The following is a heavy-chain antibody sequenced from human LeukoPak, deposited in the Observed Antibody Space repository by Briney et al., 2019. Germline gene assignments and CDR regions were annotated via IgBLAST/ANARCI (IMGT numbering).Heavy chain of an antibody. CDR3: ARVKTAAGDYYFDY. CDR1: GFTFDDYA. Sequence: GGSLRLFCAASGFTFDDYAMHWVRQAPGKGLEWVSGISWNSGSIGYADSVKGRFTISRDNAKNSLYLQMNSLRAEDTALYYCARVKTAAGDYYFDYWGQGTPVTVSS. CDR2: ISWNSGSI. J-gene: IGHJ4*02. D-gene: IGHD6-13*01. V-gene: IGHV3-9*01.